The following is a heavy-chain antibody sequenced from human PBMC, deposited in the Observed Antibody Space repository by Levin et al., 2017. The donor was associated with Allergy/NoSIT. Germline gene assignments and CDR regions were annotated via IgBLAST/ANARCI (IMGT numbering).Heavy chain of an antibody. CDR2: IIPIFGTV. D-gene: IGHD2-8*01. Sequence: ASVKVFCKASGGTFRNYGISWVRQARGLGLEWVGGIIPIFGTVYYAQKFQGRVTITADESTSTVYMELSSLRSEDTAVYYCARGYCTNGVCYYYYYYGMDVWGPGTTVTISS. J-gene: IGHJ6*02. V-gene: IGHV1-69*13. CDR3: ARGYCTNGVCYYYYYYGMDV. CDR1: GGTFRNYG.